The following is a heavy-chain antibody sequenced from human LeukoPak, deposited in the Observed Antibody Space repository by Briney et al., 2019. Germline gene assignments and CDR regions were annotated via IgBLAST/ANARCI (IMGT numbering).Heavy chain of an antibody. CDR3: ARDRAQDWYFDL. CDR1: GFTLSSYA. V-gene: IGHV3-53*01. CDR2: IYSGGST. Sequence: PGGSLRLSCAASGFTLSSYAMTWVRQAPGKGLEWVSVIYSGGSTYYADSVKGRFTISRDNSKNTLYLQLNSLRAEDTAVYYCARDRAQDWYFDLWGRGTLVTVSS. J-gene: IGHJ2*01.